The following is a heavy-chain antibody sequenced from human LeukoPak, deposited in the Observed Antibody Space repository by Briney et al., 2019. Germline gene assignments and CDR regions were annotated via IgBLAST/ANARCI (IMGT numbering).Heavy chain of an antibody. CDR3: ARPPPGSWLGPFDL. CDR1: GYSFTTNW. D-gene: IGHD6-13*01. V-gene: IGHV5-51*01. CDR2: IYPGDSDT. J-gene: IGHJ3*01. Sequence: GESLKISCKGLGYSFTTNWIAWVRQMPGKGLEWMGIIYPGDSDTRYSPPFQGQVTISVDKSITTAYLQWSSLKASDTAIYYCARPPPGSWLGPFDLWGQGTMVTVSS.